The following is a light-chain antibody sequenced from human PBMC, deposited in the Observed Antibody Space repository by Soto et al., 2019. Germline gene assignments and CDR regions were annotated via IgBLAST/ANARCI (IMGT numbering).Light chain of an antibody. CDR2: SAS. J-gene: IGKJ1*01. CDR1: QSISRY. CDR3: QQSYGLPRT. Sequence: DIQMTQSPSSLSASVGDRVTITCRASQSISRYLNWYQHTPGKAPKLLIYSASSLQSGVPSRFNGSGSGTDFTLTSTSLQPEDCANYYCQQSYGLPRTFGQGTKVE. V-gene: IGKV1-39*01.